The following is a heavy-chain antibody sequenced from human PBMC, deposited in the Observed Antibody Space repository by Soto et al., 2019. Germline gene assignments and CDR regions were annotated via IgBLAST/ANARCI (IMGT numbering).Heavy chain of an antibody. CDR2: ISSSGSTI. CDR3: ARGSDSSGYYYWSWFDP. Sequence: EVQLVESGGGLVQPGGSLRLSCAASGFTFSSYEMNWVRQAPGKGLELVSYISSSGSTIYYADSVKGRFTISRDNAKNSLYLQMNSLRAEDTAVYYCARGSDSSGYYYWSWFDPWGQGTLVTVSS. J-gene: IGHJ5*02. CDR1: GFTFSSYE. V-gene: IGHV3-48*03. D-gene: IGHD3-22*01.